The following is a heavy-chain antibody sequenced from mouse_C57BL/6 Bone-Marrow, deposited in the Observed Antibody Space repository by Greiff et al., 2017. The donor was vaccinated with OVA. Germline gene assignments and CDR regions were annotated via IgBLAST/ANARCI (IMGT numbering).Heavy chain of an antibody. Sequence: EVTLQESGGGLVKPGGSLKLSCAASGFTFSDYGMHWVRQAPEKGLEWVAYISSGSSTIYYADTVKGRFTIYRDNAKNTLFLQMTSLRSEDTAMYYCARRPLLSHAMDYWGQGTSVTVSS. CDR1: GFTFSDYG. CDR3: ARRPLLSHAMDY. CDR2: ISSGSSTI. J-gene: IGHJ4*01. D-gene: IGHD2-10*01. V-gene: IGHV5-17*01.